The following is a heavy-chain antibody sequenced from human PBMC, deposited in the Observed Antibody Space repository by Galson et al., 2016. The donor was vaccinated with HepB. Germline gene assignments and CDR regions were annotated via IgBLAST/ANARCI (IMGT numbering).Heavy chain of an antibody. J-gene: IGHJ5*02. D-gene: IGHD3-3*01. V-gene: IGHV3-23*01. CDR2: ISSSGDNT. CDR3: ARENFWKLDQ. CDR1: RFIFSNYV. Sequence: SLRLSCAASRFIFSNYVMTWVRQAPGKGLEWVSLISSSGDNTYYADSVKGRFTISRDNFKNTLYLQMTNLRAEDTAVYYCARENFWKLDQWGQGTLVTVSS.